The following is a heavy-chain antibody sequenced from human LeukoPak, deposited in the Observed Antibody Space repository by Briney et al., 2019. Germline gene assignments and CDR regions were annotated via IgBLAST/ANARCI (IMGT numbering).Heavy chain of an antibody. CDR1: GGTFSSYA. Sequence: SVKVSCKASGGTFSSYAISWVRQAPGQGLEWMGRIIPILGIANYAQKFQGRVTITADKSTSTAYMELSSLRSEDTAVYYCARGSDPPFDVVVPAATSPPWFDPWGQGTLVTVSS. CDR2: IIPILGIA. CDR3: ARGSDPPFDVVVPAATSPPWFDP. D-gene: IGHD2-2*01. J-gene: IGHJ5*02. V-gene: IGHV1-69*04.